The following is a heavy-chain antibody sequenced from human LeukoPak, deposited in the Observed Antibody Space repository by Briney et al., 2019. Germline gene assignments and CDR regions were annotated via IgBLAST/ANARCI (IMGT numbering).Heavy chain of an antibody. V-gene: IGHV3-23*01. CDR2: ISGSGGST. CDR3: AKRDVVIRVILVGFHKEAYYFDS. CDR1: GITLSNYG. D-gene: IGHD2-21*01. Sequence: PGGSLRLPCAVSGITLSNYGMSWVRQAPGKGLEWVAGISGSGGSTHYADSVKGRFTISRDNPKNTLYLQLNSLRAEETAVYFCAKRDVVIRVILVGFHKEAYYFDSWGQGALVTVSS. J-gene: IGHJ4*02.